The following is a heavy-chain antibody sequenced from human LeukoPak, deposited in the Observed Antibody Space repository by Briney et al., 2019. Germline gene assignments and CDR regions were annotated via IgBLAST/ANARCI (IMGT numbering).Heavy chain of an antibody. D-gene: IGHD3-22*01. CDR3: ARDLPDYCDSSGYFDY. Sequence: ASVKVSCKASGYTFTSYGISWVRQAPGQRLEWMGWISAYNGNTNYAQKLQGRVTMTTDTSTSTAYMELRSLRSDDTAVYYCARDLPDYCDSSGYFDYWGQGTLVTVSS. J-gene: IGHJ4*02. V-gene: IGHV1-18*01. CDR2: ISAYNGNT. CDR1: GYTFTSYG.